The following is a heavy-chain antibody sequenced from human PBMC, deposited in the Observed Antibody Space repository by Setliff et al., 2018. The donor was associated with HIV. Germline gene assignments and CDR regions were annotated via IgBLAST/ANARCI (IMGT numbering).Heavy chain of an antibody. V-gene: IGHV3-7*01. CDR3: AREPHELRYFDWLLYPAYYYYGMDV. D-gene: IGHD3-9*01. CDR1: GFTFSSYW. CDR2: IKYDGSEK. Sequence: GESLRLSCAASGFTFSSYWMSWVRQAPGKGLEWVANIKYDGSEKYYVGSVKGRFTISRDNAKNSLYLQMNSLRAEDTAVYYCAREPHELRYFDWLLYPAYYYYGMDVWGQGTTVTVSS. J-gene: IGHJ6*02.